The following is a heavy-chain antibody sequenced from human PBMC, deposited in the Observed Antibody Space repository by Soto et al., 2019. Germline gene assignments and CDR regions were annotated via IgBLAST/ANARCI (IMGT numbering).Heavy chain of an antibody. J-gene: IGHJ4*02. Sequence: EVQLVEFGGGLVQPGGSLRLSCAASGFTFSSYWMHWVRQAPGKGLVWVSRINSDGSSTSYADSVKGRFTISRDNAKNTLYLQMISLRAEDTAVYYCASSYGYTYGSYWGQGTLVTGSS. CDR2: INSDGSST. CDR1: GFTFSSYW. V-gene: IGHV3-74*01. CDR3: ASSYGYTYGSY. D-gene: IGHD5-18*01.